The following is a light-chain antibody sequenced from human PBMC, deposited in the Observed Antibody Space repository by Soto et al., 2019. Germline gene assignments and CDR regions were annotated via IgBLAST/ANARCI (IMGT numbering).Light chain of an antibody. CDR3: QQYHSYWT. CDR1: QSISSW. V-gene: IGKV1-5*03. Sequence: DIQMTPSPSTLSASVGDRVTITCRASQSISSWWAWYQQKPGKAPKLLFYKASSLESGVPSRFSGSGSGTEFTLAISSLQPDDFATYYCQQYHSYWTFGQGTKVEIK. CDR2: KAS. J-gene: IGKJ1*01.